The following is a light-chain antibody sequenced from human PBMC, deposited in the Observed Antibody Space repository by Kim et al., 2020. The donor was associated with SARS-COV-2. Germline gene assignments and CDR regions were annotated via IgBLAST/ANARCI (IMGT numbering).Light chain of an antibody. CDR1: RSLRSSY. CDR2: ETS. CDR3: QQFDGSRPT. V-gene: IGKV3-20*01. J-gene: IGKJ1*01. Sequence: LSPGERATLSCRASRSLRSSYVAWSQHKPGQAPSVFLYETSTRAAGIPDRFSGSRSGTDFTLTISRVEPEDFAVYYCQQFDGSRPTFGQGTKLEI.